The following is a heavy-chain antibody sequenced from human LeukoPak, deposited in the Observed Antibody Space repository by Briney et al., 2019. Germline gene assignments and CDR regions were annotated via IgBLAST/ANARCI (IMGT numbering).Heavy chain of an antibody. D-gene: IGHD1-26*01. CDR2: VSSSSSTI. CDR1: GFTFSSYS. CDR3: ARDGHLSVVGATTFLTS. V-gene: IGHV3-48*04. J-gene: IGHJ4*02. Sequence: GGSLRLSCAASGFTFSSYSMNWVRQAPGKGLEWVSYVSSSSSTIYYADSVKGRFTISRDNAKNSLYLQMNSLRAEDTAVYYCARDGHLSVVGATTFLTSWGQGTLVTVSS.